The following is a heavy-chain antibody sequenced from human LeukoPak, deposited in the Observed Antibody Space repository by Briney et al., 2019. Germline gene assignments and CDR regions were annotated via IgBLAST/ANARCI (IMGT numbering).Heavy chain of an antibody. CDR2: IYPGDSDT. CDR3: ARLDWNDGERNWFDP. Sequence: GESLKISCKGSGYSFTSYWIGWVRQMPGKGLEWMGIIYPGDSDTRHSPSFQGQVTISADKSISTAYLQWSSLKASDTAMYYCARLDWNDGERNWFDPWGQGTLVTVSS. D-gene: IGHD1-1*01. J-gene: IGHJ5*02. V-gene: IGHV5-51*01. CDR1: GYSFTSYW.